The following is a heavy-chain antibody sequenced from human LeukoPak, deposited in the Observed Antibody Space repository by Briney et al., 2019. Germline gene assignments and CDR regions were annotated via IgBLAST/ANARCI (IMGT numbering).Heavy chain of an antibody. CDR3: ARAIVGATIGY. D-gene: IGHD1-26*01. Sequence: PGRSLRLSCAASGFTFSSYGMHWVRQAPGKGLEWVAVISYDGSNKYYADPVKGRFTISRDNSKNTLYLQMNSLRAEDTAVYYCARAIVGATIGYWGQGTLVTVSS. V-gene: IGHV3-30*03. J-gene: IGHJ4*02. CDR2: ISYDGSNK. CDR1: GFTFSSYG.